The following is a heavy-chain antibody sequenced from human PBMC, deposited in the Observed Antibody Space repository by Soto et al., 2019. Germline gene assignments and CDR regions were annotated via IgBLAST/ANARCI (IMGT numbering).Heavy chain of an antibody. CDR3: AEGPIGGNANNWVGP. CDR2: ISAYNGNT. Sequence: ASVKVSCKASGYTFTSYGISWVRQAPGQGLEWMGWISAYNGNTNYAQKLQGRVTMTTDTSTSTAYMELRSLRSDDTAVYYCAEGPIGGNANNWVGPLGQGTLVTVSS. CDR1: GYTFTSYG. J-gene: IGHJ5*02. D-gene: IGHD2-15*01. V-gene: IGHV1-18*01.